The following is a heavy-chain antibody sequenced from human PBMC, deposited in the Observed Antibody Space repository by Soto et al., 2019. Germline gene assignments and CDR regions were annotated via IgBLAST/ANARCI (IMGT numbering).Heavy chain of an antibody. V-gene: IGHV1-3*04. D-gene: IGHD2-21*01. CDR3: AVGPAGGDLDS. Sequence: ASVKVSCKASGYTFTTYGMHWVLQAPGQRLEWMGWFNTVNGNTADSQKFQGRVTITRDTSASRGYREVSRLSSEDMAVYCCAVGPAGGDLDSWGRGPLVTV. CDR1: GYTFTTYG. CDR2: FNTVNGNT. J-gene: IGHJ4*02.